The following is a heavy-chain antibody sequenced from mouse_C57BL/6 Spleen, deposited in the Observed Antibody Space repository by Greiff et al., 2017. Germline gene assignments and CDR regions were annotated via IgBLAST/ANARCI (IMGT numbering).Heavy chain of an antibody. V-gene: IGHV1-72*01. CDR3: ARDYDYDAWFAY. Sequence: QQSCKASGYTFTSYWMHWVKQRPGRGLEWIGRIDPNSGGTKYNEKFKSKATLTVDKPSSTAYMQLSSLTSEDSAVYYCARDYDYDAWFAYWGQGTLVTVSA. CDR1: GYTFTSYW. D-gene: IGHD2-4*01. CDR2: IDPNSGGT. J-gene: IGHJ3*01.